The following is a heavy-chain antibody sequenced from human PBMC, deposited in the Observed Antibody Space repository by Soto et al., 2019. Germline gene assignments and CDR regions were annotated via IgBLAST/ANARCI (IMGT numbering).Heavy chain of an antibody. D-gene: IGHD5-18*01. CDR2: ISGSGGST. Sequence: EVQLLESGGGLVQPGGSLRLSCAASGFTFSSYAMSWVRQAPGKGLEWVSAISGSGGSTYYADSVKGRFTISRDNSKNTLYMKMNSRRAEDRAVYYGAKDRGYRYGVDWFPPGGQGPLVTVSS. V-gene: IGHV3-23*01. CDR3: AKDRGYRYGVDWFPP. J-gene: IGHJ5*02. CDR1: GFTFSSYA.